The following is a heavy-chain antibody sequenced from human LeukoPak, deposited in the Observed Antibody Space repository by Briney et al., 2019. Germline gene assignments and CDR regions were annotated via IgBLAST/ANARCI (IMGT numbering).Heavy chain of an antibody. D-gene: IGHD6-13*01. Sequence: SSETLSLTCTVSGASMSSYYWTWIRQPPGKGLEWIGYIYYSGSTNYNPSLQSRVTISVDTSKTQFSLKLSSVTAADTAVYYCARRHSSSWSVSPVLDFDHWGQGTLVTVSS. CDR1: GASMSSYY. CDR2: IYYSGST. J-gene: IGHJ4*02. V-gene: IGHV4-59*08. CDR3: ARRHSSSWSVSPVLDFDH.